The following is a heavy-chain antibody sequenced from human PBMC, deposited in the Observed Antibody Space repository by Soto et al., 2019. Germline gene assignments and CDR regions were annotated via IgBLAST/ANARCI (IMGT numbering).Heavy chain of an antibody. CDR2: IYHSGST. Sequence: SETLSLACAVSGYSISSGYYWGWIRQPPGKGREWIGSIYHSGSTYYNPSLKSRVTISVDTSKNQFSLKLSSVTAAGTAVYYCARSKIPNSGSYFDYWGQGTLVTVS. CDR1: GYSISSGYY. J-gene: IGHJ4*02. D-gene: IGHD1-26*01. CDR3: ARSKIPNSGSYFDY. V-gene: IGHV4-38-2*01.